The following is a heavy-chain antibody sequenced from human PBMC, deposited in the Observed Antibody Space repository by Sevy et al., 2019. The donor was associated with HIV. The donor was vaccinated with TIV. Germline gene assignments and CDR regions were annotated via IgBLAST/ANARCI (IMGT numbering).Heavy chain of an antibody. V-gene: IGHV3-30*18. Sequence: GGSLRLSCAASGFTFNGYGMHWVRQAPGKGLEWVAVILYDGSNEYYADSVKGRFTISRDNSKNTVYLQMNRLRTEDTAVYYCGKGVHYGSGSYYGGTDYWGQGTLVTVSS. D-gene: IGHD3-10*01. CDR2: ILYDGSNE. CDR1: GFTFNGYG. CDR3: GKGVHYGSGSYYGGTDY. J-gene: IGHJ4*02.